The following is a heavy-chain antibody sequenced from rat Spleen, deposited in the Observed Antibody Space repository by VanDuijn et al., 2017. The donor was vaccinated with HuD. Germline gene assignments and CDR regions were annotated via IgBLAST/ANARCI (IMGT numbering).Heavy chain of an antibody. CDR3: AREQANWEDYFDY. Sequence: EVQLVESGGGLVQPGNSLKLSCAASGFTFSDYAMAWVRQAPKKGLEWVATILYDDSNTYYRDSVKGRFTISRDNTKNTLYLQMDNLRSEDTATYYCAREQANWEDYFDYWGQGVMVTVSS. CDR2: ILYDDSNT. V-gene: IGHV5-17*01. CDR1: GFTFSDYA. J-gene: IGHJ2*01. D-gene: IGHD5-1*01.